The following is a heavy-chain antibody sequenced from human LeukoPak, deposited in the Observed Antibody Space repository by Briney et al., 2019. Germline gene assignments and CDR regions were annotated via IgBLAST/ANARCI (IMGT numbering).Heavy chain of an antibody. Sequence: GASVKVSCKASGYTFTGYYMHWVRQAPGQGLEWMGWINPNSGGTNYAQKFQGRVTMTRDTSISTAYMELSRLRSDDTAVYYCARDFTRRVVGASTYWGQGTLVTVSS. J-gene: IGHJ4*02. CDR3: ARDFTRRVVGASTY. CDR2: INPNSGGT. V-gene: IGHV1-2*02. CDR1: GYTFTGYY. D-gene: IGHD1-26*01.